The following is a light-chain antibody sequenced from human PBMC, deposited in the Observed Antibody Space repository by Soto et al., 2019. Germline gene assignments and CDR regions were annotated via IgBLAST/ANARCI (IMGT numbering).Light chain of an antibody. Sequence: DVVMTQTPLSLSVAPGQPASISCKSSQSLLYITGETFLSWYLQKPGQSPQLLIYEVSNRVSGVPDRFSGSGSGTDFTLEISRVETDDVGIYCFMQSTQLTPTFGQGTRLGIE. CDR3: MQSTQLTPT. CDR2: EVS. V-gene: IGKV2D-29*02. CDR1: QSLLYITGETF. J-gene: IGKJ5*01.